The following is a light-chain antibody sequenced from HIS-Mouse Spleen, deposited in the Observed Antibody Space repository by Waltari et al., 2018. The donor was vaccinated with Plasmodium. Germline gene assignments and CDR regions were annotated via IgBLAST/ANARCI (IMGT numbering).Light chain of an antibody. CDR3: QQYNNWSFT. Sequence: EIVMTQSPATLSVSPGERATLSCRASQSVSSNLAWYKQKPGQAPRLLIYGASTRSTGIPARCSGSGSGTEVTLTISSLQSEDFAVYYCQQYNNWSFTFGPGTKVDIK. J-gene: IGKJ3*01. V-gene: IGKV3-15*01. CDR1: QSVSSN. CDR2: GAS.